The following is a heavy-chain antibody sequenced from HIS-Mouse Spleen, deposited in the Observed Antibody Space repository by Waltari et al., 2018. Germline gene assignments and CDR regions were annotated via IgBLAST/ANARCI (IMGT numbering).Heavy chain of an antibody. CDR1: GYSISSGYY. Sequence: QVQLQESGPGLVKPSETLSLTCTVSGYSISSGYYWGWIRQPPGKGLEWIGSIYHSGSTYYNPSLKSRVTISVDTSKNQFSLKLSSVTAADTAVYYCARDPPCGGNPYFDYWGQGTLVTVSS. V-gene: IGHV4-38-2*02. D-gene: IGHD2-15*01. CDR2: IYHSGST. J-gene: IGHJ4*02. CDR3: ARDPPCGGNPYFDY.